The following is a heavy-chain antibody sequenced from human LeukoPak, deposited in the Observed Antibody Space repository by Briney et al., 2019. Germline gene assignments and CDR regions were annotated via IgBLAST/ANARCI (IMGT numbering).Heavy chain of an antibody. CDR2: ISAYNGNT. CDR3: ARITIFGVVTSYCDY. Sequence: ASVTVSCTASGYTFTNYGISLVRQPPGQGLEWMGLISAYNGNTNYAQKLQGRVTMTTDTSTSTAYMELRSLRSDDTAVYYCARITIFGVVTSYCDYWGQGTLVTVSS. J-gene: IGHJ4*02. D-gene: IGHD3-3*01. V-gene: IGHV1-18*01. CDR1: GYTFTNYG.